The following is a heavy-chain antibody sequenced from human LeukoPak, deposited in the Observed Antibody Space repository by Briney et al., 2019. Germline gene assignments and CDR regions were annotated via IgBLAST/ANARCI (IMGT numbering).Heavy chain of an antibody. Sequence: GGSLRLSCAASGFSVSNNYVTWVRQAAGKGLEWVAVIYTGDRADYSDSVKGRFTLSRDNFRNTLYLQMNRLRVDDTAVYYCATDRDPHYGMHVWGQGTKVTVSS. J-gene: IGHJ6*02. D-gene: IGHD3-10*01. CDR2: IYTGDRA. V-gene: IGHV3-53*01. CDR3: ATDRDPHYGMHV. CDR1: GFSVSNNY.